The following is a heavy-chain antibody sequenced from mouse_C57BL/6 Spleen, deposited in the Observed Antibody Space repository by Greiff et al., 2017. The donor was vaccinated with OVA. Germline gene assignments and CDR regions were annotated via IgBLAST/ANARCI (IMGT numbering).Heavy chain of an antibody. Sequence: QVQLKESGAELVKPGASVKISCKASGYAFSSYWMNWVKQRPGKGLEWIGQIYPGDGDTNYNGKFKGKATLTADKSSSTAYMQLSSLTSEDSAVYFCARGDYYSNYDAMDYWGQGTSVTVSS. V-gene: IGHV1-80*01. J-gene: IGHJ4*01. CDR1: GYAFSSYW. CDR2: IYPGDGDT. CDR3: ARGDYYSNYDAMDY. D-gene: IGHD2-5*01.